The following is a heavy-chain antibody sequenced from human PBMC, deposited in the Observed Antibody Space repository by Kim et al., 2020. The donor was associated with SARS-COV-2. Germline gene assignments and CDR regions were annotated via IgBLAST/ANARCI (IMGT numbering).Heavy chain of an antibody. Sequence: ASVKVSCKTSGYTFTNYAMNWVRQAPGQGLEWMGWIKTKTGIPTYAQGFTGRFVFSLDTSVNTAYLQISSLTAEDTAVYYCAKISSNNPFWGQGTLVTVSS. CDR3: AKISSNNPF. V-gene: IGHV7-4-1*02. CDR1: GYTFTNYA. J-gene: IGHJ4*02. D-gene: IGHD1-1*01. CDR2: IKTKTGIP.